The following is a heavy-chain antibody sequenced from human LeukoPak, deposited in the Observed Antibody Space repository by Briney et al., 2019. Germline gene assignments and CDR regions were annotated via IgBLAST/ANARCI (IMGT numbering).Heavy chain of an antibody. V-gene: IGHV3-23*01. Sequence: GGSLRLSCAASGFTFSSFAMGWVRQAPGKGLEWVSVISGSGGTPYYADSVKGRFTISRDNAKNSLYLQMNSLKAEDTAIYYCAREVGTPQAFDIWGQGTMFTVSS. J-gene: IGHJ3*02. CDR3: AREVGTPQAFDI. CDR2: ISGSGGTP. CDR1: GFTFSSFA. D-gene: IGHD1-26*01.